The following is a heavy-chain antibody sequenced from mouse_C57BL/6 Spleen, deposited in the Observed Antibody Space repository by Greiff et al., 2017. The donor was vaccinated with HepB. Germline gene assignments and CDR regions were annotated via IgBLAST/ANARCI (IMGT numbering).Heavy chain of an antibody. CDR3: ARSRDYGSSYVEDY. CDR2: IYPGDGDT. V-gene: IGHV1-80*01. J-gene: IGHJ2*01. Sequence: VQLQQSGAELVKPGASVKISCKASGYAFSSYWMNWVKQRPGKGLEWIGQIYPGDGDTNYNGKFKGKATLTADKSSSTAYMQLSSLTSEDSAVYFCARSRDYGSSYVEDYWGQGTTLTVSS. D-gene: IGHD1-1*01. CDR1: GYAFSSYW.